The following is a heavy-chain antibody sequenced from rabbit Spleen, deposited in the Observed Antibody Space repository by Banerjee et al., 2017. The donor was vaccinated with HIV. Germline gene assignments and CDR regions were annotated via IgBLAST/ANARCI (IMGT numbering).Heavy chain of an antibody. CDR2: IYPTNGVS. CDR1: GFDFSINYV. CDR3: ASDIYGHGGFSL. Sequence: QEQLVESGGGLVQPGGSLKLSCTVSGFDFSINYVMRWVRQAPGKGLEWIASIYPTNGVSYYANWAKGRFTISKTSSTTVTLQMTSLTAADTATYFCASDIYGHGGFSLWGPGTLVTVS. D-gene: IGHD6-1*01. J-gene: IGHJ4*01. V-gene: IGHV1S45*01.